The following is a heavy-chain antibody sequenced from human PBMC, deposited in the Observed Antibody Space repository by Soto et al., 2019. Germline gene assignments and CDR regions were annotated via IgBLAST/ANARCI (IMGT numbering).Heavy chain of an antibody. J-gene: IGHJ3*02. Sequence: QVQLVQAGAEVKKPGASVKVSCKASGYSFITSYHMHWVRQAPGQGLEWMGIINPTGSMTRYSQKFQGRLTMTRDTSTATDYMDLSNLTSEDTAVYFCARDTGYDHDAFDIWGQGTRVTVSS. V-gene: IGHV1-46*01. D-gene: IGHD5-12*01. CDR1: GYSFITSYH. CDR3: ARDTGYDHDAFDI. CDR2: INPTGSMT.